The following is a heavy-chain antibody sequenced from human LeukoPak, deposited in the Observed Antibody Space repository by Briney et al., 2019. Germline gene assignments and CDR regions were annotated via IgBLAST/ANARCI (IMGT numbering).Heavy chain of an antibody. J-gene: IGHJ4*02. V-gene: IGHV3-21*01. D-gene: IGHD2-21*02. CDR3: ARSPLKVVTAIGY. Sequence: GGSLRLSCAGSGFTFSSYSMNWVRQAPGKGLEWVSCISSSSSYIYYADSVKGRFTISRDNAKNSLYLQMNSLRAEDTAVYYCARSPLKVVTAIGYWGQGTLVTVSS. CDR1: GFTFSSYS. CDR2: ISSSSSYI.